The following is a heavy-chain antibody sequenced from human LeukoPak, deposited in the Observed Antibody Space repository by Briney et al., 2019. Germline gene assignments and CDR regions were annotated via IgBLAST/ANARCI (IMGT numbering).Heavy chain of an antibody. CDR3: ARVLGGYSYGDY. J-gene: IGHJ4*02. CDR1: GFTFSIFS. D-gene: IGHD5-18*01. Sequence: GGSLRLSCAASGFTFSIFSMNWVRQAPGKGLEWVAYIKSSSSIIYYADSVKGRFTISRDNSKNTLYLQMNSLRAEDTAVYYCARVLGGYSYGDYWGQGTLVTVSS. CDR2: IKSSSSII. V-gene: IGHV3-48*01.